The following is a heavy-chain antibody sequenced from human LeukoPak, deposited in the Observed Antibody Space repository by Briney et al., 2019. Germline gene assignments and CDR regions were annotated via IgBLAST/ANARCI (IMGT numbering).Heavy chain of an antibody. V-gene: IGHV3-23*01. CDR1: GFTFSSYA. J-gene: IGHJ4*02. D-gene: IGHD4-11*01. CDR2: ISGSGDNT. CDR3: AKNRGNYYYFDC. Sequence: GGSLRLFCAASGFTFSSYAMSWVRQAPGKGLEWVSAISGSGDNTYYADSVKDRFTISRDKSKTTLYLQMNSLGADDTAVYYCAKNRGNYYYFDCWGQGTLVTVSS.